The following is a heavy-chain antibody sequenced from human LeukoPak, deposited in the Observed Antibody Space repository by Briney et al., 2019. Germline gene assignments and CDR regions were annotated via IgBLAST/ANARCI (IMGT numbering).Heavy chain of an antibody. V-gene: IGHV4-39*01. CDR2: ISYSGTS. J-gene: IGHJ4*02. Sequence: SETLPLTCTVSGGSISSDSYYWGWVRQPPGKGLECIGSISYSGTSYYNLSLKSRVTLSVDTSKNQFSLKLSSVTAADTALYYCARHLRGGSIWFDYWGQGTLVTVSS. CDR3: ARHLRGGSIWFDY. CDR1: GGSISSDSYY. D-gene: IGHD6-13*01.